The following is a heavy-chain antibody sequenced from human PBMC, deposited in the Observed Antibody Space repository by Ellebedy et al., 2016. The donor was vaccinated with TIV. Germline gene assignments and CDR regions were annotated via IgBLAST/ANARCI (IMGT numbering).Heavy chain of an antibody. CDR3: ARDQTPYCGGDCYPDY. Sequence: AASVKVSCKASGGTFSSYAISWVRQAPGQGLEWMGGIIPIFGTANYAQKFQGRVTITADESTSTAYMELSSLRSEDTAVYYCARDQTPYCGGDCYPDYWGQGTLVTVSS. V-gene: IGHV1-69*13. CDR2: IIPIFGTA. CDR1: GGTFSSYA. J-gene: IGHJ4*02. D-gene: IGHD2-21*02.